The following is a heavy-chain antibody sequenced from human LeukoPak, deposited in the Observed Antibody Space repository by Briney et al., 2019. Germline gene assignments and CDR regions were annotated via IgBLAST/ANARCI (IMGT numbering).Heavy chain of an antibody. J-gene: IGHJ3*02. Sequence: PGGSLSLSCAASGFTFSGYYLNWVRQAPGKGLEWISSISRSSSYIYYPDSMKGRFTISSTNAKNSLYLQMNTLKAEGTALYYCARSRTGFYGDSPGDAFDIGGQGTMVTVSS. CDR1: GFTFSGYY. CDR2: ISRSSSYI. CDR3: ARSRTGFYGDSPGDAFDI. V-gene: IGHV3-21*01. D-gene: IGHD4-17*01.